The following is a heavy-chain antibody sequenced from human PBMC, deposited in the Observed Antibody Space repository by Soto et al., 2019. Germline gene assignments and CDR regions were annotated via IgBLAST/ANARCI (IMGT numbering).Heavy chain of an antibody. J-gene: IGHJ6*02. Sequence: QVQLVQSGAEVKKPGSSVKVSCKASGGTFSRYSITWVRQAPGHGLEWIGRIIPIFGIASYAQKFQGRVTITEDESTRTGYMELSSLRSDDTAVYYCAREDRDRETVIVPAAMDGMDVWGQGTTVTVS. CDR2: IIPIFGIA. CDR1: GGTFSRYS. D-gene: IGHD2-2*01. CDR3: AREDRDRETVIVPAAMDGMDV. V-gene: IGHV1-69*08.